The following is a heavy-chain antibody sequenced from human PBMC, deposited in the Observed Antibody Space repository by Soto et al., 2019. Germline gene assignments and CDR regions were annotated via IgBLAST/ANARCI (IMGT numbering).Heavy chain of an antibody. Sequence: PSQTLRLSCXVXDGSISNGSDYWSWIQQTPGKGLEWIGYIYNSRSTNYNPSLKSRVSISVDTSKNQFSLKLSSVTAADTAVYYCARLDEALDYWGQGTLVTV. CDR2: IYNSRST. J-gene: IGHJ4*02. V-gene: IGHV4-61*01. CDR1: DGSISNGSDY. CDR3: ARLDEALDY.